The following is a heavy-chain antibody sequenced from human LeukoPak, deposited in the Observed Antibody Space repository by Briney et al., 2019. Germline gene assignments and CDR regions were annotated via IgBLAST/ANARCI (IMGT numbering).Heavy chain of an antibody. CDR2: IIPIFGTA. Sequence: SVRVSCKASGGTFSSYAISWVRQAPGQGLEWMGGIIPIFGTANYAQKFQGRVTITADESTSTAYMELSSLRSEDTAVYYCASATEYSRGGDYWGQGTLVTVSS. CDR1: GGTFSSYA. V-gene: IGHV1-69*13. CDR3: ASATEYSRGGDY. J-gene: IGHJ4*02. D-gene: IGHD6-6*01.